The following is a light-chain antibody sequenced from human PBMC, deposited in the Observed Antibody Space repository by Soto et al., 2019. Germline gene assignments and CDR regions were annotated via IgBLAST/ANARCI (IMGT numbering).Light chain of an antibody. Sequence: QSALTQPASVSGSPGQSITISCTGTNSDIGVYNYVSWYQQHPGKAPILLIYEVTHRPSGISSRFSGSKSGNTASLTISGLQTDDEASYFFSSFTTSTVVVFGRGTKLTVL. J-gene: IGLJ2*01. V-gene: IGLV2-14*01. CDR1: NSDIGVYNY. CDR3: SSFTTSTVVV. CDR2: EVT.